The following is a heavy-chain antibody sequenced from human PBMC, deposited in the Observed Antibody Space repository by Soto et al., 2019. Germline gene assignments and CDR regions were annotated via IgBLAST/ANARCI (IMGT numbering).Heavy chain of an antibody. CDR2: ISSSSSYI. D-gene: IGHD2-15*01. CDR3: ARDPRGTPLTGDWFDP. CDR1: GFTFSSYS. J-gene: IGHJ5*02. V-gene: IGHV3-21*01. Sequence: PGGSLRLSCAASGFTFSSYSMNWVRQAPGKGLEWVSSISSSSSYIYYADSVKGRFTISRDNAKNSLYLQMNSLRAEDTAVYYCARDPRGTPLTGDWFDPWGQGTLVTVSS.